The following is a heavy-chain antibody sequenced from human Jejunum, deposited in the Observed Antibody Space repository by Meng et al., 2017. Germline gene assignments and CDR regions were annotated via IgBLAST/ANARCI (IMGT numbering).Heavy chain of an antibody. D-gene: IGHD2/OR15-2a*01. CDR1: GFTFRTFG. Sequence: GYLGESGGGGVQPGRALVLSCAASGFTFRTFGMHWVRQAPGKGLEWVAIIWYDGSNEDYADSVRGRFTISRDNSKNILYLQMNNLRVDDTAMYYCATDLWGYWGQGTLVTVSS. CDR2: IWYDGSNE. V-gene: IGHV3-33*01. CDR3: ATDLWGY. J-gene: IGHJ4*02.